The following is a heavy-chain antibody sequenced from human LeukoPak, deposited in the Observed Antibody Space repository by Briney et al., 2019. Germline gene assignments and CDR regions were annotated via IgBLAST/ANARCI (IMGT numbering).Heavy chain of an antibody. J-gene: IGHJ5*02. CDR3: ARVQGPAAGTSYYWFDP. CDR1: GYSFTSQY. D-gene: IGHD6-25*01. CDR2: MNTNCGSK. Sequence: ASLTVSCKASGYSFTSQYMYWVRQTPRQGLEWMGIMNTNCGSKSYAQKFQGRITITRDTSSSTVYMELTSLKSEDTAVYYCARVQGPAAGTSYYWFDPWGQGTLVTVSS. V-gene: IGHV1-46*01.